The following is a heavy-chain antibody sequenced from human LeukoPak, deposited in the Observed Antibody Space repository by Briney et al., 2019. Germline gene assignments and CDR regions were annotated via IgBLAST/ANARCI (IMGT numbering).Heavy chain of an antibody. CDR1: GFTFSSYA. Sequence: GGSLRLSCAASGFTFSSYAMNWVRQAPGKGLEWVSAISGSGGSTYYADSVKGRFTISRDNSKNTLYLQMNSLRAEDTAVYYCAAVVTFWYFDYWGQGTLVTVSS. J-gene: IGHJ4*02. CDR2: ISGSGGST. CDR3: AAVVTFWYFDY. V-gene: IGHV3-23*01. D-gene: IGHD3-22*01.